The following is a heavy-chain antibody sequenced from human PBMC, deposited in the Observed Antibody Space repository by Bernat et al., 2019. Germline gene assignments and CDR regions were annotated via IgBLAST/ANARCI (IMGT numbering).Heavy chain of an antibody. CDR2: IRSKAYGGTT. CDR1: GFTFGDYA. V-gene: IGHV3-49*05. CDR3: TRVSDGYGDYGSNSY. Sequence: EVQLVESGGGLVKPGRSLRLSCTASGFTFGDYAMSWFRQAPGKGLEWVGFIRSKAYGGTTEYAASVKGRFTISRDDSKSIAYLQMNSLKTEDTAVYYCTRVSDGYGDYGSNSYWGQGTLVTVSS. J-gene: IGHJ4*02. D-gene: IGHD4-23*01.